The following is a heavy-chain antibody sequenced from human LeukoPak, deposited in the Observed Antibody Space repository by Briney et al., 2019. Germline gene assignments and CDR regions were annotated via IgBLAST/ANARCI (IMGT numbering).Heavy chain of an antibody. V-gene: IGHV3-23*01. CDR1: GFTFSSYA. CDR2: ISGSGGST. Sequence: GGSLRLSCAAPGFTFSSYAMSWVRQAPGKGLEWVSAISGSGGSTYYADSVKGRFTISRDNSKNTLYLQMNSLRAEDTAVYYCAKAPPPYYDSSGQFDYWGQGTLVTVSS. CDR3: AKAPPPYYDSSGQFDY. J-gene: IGHJ4*02. D-gene: IGHD3-22*01.